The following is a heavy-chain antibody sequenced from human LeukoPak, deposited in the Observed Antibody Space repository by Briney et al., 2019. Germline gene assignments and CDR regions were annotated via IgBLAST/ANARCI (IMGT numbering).Heavy chain of an antibody. CDR1: GGSFSGYY. CDR3: ARGYNWFDP. Sequence: SEALSLTCAVYGGSFSGYYWSWIRQPPGKGLEWIGEINHSGSTNYNPSLKSRVTISVDTSKNQFSLKLSSVTAADTAVYYCARGYNWFDPWGQGTLVTVSS. J-gene: IGHJ5*02. CDR2: INHSGST. V-gene: IGHV4-34*01.